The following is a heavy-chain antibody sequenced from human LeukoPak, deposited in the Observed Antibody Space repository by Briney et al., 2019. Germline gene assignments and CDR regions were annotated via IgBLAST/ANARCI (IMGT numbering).Heavy chain of an antibody. CDR3: ARSSITMVRGEMDAFDI. D-gene: IGHD3-10*01. Sequence: SETLSLTCTVSGGSISSGGYYWSWIRQPPGKGLEWIGYIYHSGSTYYNPSLKSRVTISVDTSKNQFSLKLSSVTAADTAVYYCARSSITMVRGEMDAFDIWGQGTMVTVSS. V-gene: IGHV4-30-2*05. CDR2: IYHSGST. CDR1: GGSISSGGYY. J-gene: IGHJ3*02.